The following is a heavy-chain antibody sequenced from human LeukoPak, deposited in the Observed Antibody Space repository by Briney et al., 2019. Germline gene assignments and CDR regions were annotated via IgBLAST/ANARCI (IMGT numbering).Heavy chain of an antibody. CDR2: IYSGGST. D-gene: IGHD6-13*01. CDR1: GFTFSTYG. V-gene: IGHV3-53*01. Sequence: QSGGSLRLSCAASGFTFSTYGMHWVRQAPGKGLEWVSVIYSGGSTYYADSVKGRFTISRDNSKNTLYLQMNSLRAEDTAVYYCARVLAAAGTFGGYYFDYWGQGTLVTVSS. CDR3: ARVLAAAGTFGGYYFDY. J-gene: IGHJ4*02.